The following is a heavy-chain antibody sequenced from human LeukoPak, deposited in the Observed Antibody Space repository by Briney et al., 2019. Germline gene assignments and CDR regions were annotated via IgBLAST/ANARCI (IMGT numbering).Heavy chain of an antibody. CDR2: INPNSGVT. Sequence: ASVKVSGKASVYTLTRYYVHWVRQAPGRGLEWMGWINPNSGVTNYAQKFQGRVTLTRDTPISTAYMEVSRLRSDDTAVYYCARAHMTTVTLGDYWGQGSLVTVSS. CDR1: VYTLTRYY. CDR3: ARAHMTTVTLGDY. D-gene: IGHD4-11*01. V-gene: IGHV1-2*02. J-gene: IGHJ4*02.